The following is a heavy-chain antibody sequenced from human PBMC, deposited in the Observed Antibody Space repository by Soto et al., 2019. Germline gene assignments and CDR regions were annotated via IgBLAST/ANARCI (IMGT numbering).Heavy chain of an antibody. D-gene: IGHD3-10*01. V-gene: IGHV3-53*01. CDR2: IYSGGST. CDR3: ARDVSGKLGHDS. J-gene: IGHJ4*02. Sequence: EVQLVESGGGLLQPGGSLRLSCAASGFTVSAYYMIWVRQAPGKGLEWVSVIYSGGSTYYADSFQGRFTISRDSSKNSLYLQMNSLRVEDTAMYYCARDVSGKLGHDSWGQGTLVTVSS. CDR1: GFTVSAYY.